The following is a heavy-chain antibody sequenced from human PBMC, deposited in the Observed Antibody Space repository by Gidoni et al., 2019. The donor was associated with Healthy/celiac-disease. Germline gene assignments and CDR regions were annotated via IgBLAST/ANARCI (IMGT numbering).Heavy chain of an antibody. CDR3: ARRRSYNDSSGYPRQYYFDY. Sequence: QLQLQESGPGLVKPSETLSLTCTVSGGSISSSSYYWGWIRQPPGKGLEWIGSIYYSGSTYYNPSLKSRVTISVDTSKNQFSLKLSSVTAADTAVYYCARRRSYNDSSGYPRQYYFDYWGQGTLVTVSS. V-gene: IGHV4-39*01. J-gene: IGHJ4*02. CDR2: IYYSGST. D-gene: IGHD3-22*01. CDR1: GGSISSSSYY.